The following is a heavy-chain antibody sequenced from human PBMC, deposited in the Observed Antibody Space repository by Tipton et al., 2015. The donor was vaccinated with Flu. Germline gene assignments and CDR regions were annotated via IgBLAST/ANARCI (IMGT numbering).Heavy chain of an antibody. J-gene: IGHJ4*02. CDR1: GYSISSGYY. Sequence: TLSLTCTISGYSISSGYYWGWIRQPPGKRLEWIGSIYHSGSTYYNPSLKSRVTISVDTSKNQFSLKLSSVTAADTAVYHCASGPEQWLVNPHYFDYWVQGNLVTVSS. D-gene: IGHD6-19*01. V-gene: IGHV4-38-2*02. CDR2: IYHSGST. CDR3: ASGPEQWLVNPHYFDY.